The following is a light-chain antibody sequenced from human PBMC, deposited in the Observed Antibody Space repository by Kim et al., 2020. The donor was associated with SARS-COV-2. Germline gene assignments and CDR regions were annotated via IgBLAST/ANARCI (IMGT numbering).Light chain of an antibody. CDR3: KCRDSSGKQLL. CDR1: SLKTYY. J-gene: IGLJ2*01. Sequence: SSELTQDPAVSVALGQTVTITCQGDSLKTYYASWYQQKPGQAPLLVTYGKNNRPSGIPDRFSGSNSGNTASLTITGAQAEDEADYFCKCRDSSGKQLLFGGGTQLTVL. V-gene: IGLV3-19*01. CDR2: GKN.